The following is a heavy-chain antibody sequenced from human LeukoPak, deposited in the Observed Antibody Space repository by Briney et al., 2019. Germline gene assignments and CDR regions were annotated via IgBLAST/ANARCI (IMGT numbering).Heavy chain of an antibody. CDR1: GYTFTGYY. D-gene: IGHD3-3*01. CDR3: AREDDTIFGVVTYPLDY. CDR2: INPNSGGT. V-gene: IGHV1-2*02. Sequence: ASVKVPCKASGYTFTGYYMHWVRQAPGQGLEWMGWINPNSGGTNYAQKFQGRVTMTRDTSISTAYMELSRLRSDDTAVCYCAREDDTIFGVVTYPLDYWGQGTLVTVSS. J-gene: IGHJ4*02.